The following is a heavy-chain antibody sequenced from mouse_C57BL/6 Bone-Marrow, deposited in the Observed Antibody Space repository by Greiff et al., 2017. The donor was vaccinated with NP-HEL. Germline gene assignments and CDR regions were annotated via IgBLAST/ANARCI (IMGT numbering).Heavy chain of an antibody. CDR3: TPTMSTRAWFAY. J-gene: IGHJ3*01. D-gene: IGHD2-4*01. CDR2: IDPENGDT. CDR1: GFNIKDDY. V-gene: IGHV14-4*01. Sequence: EVQRVESGAELVRPGASVKLSCTASGFNIKDDYMHWVKQRPEQGLEWIGWIDPENGDTEYASKFQGKATITADTSSNTAYLQLSSLTSEDTAVYYCTPTMSTRAWFAYWGQGTLVTVSA.